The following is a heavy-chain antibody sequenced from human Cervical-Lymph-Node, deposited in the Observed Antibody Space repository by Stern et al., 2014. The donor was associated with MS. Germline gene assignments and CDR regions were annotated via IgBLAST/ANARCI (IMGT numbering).Heavy chain of an antibody. D-gene: IGHD2-15*01. CDR2: VWQDGSNK. Sequence: QVQLVESGGGVVQPGRSLRLSCAASGFIFRNSGMHWVRQAPGKGLAWVAVVWQDGSNKYYADSVKGRFTISRDNSNNMVDLQMNSLRVEDMGIYYCTRDPRGYCSGGSCYQGFFDSWGRGTLVTVSS. CDR3: TRDPRGYCSGGSCYQGFFDS. CDR1: GFIFRNSG. J-gene: IGHJ4*02. V-gene: IGHV3-33*01.